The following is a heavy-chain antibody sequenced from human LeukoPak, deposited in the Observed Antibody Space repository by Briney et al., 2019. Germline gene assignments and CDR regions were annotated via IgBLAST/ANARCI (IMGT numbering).Heavy chain of an antibody. J-gene: IGHJ4*02. CDR1: GFIFRSYS. CDR2: ISSSSSYI. Sequence: PGGSLRLSCAASGFIFRSYSMNWVRQAPGKGLEWVSCISSSSSYIYYADSVKGRITISRDNAKNSLYLQMNSLRAEDTAVYYCARVAAAGTWVVYFDYWGQGTLVTVSS. V-gene: IGHV3-21*01. CDR3: ARVAAAGTWVVYFDY. D-gene: IGHD6-13*01.